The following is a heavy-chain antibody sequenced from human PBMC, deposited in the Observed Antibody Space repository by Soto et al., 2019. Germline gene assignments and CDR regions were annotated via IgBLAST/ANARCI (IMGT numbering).Heavy chain of an antibody. CDR1: GFTFSGYW. Sequence: EVQLVESGGGLVQPGGSLRLSCAASGFTFSGYWMHWVRQAPGKGLVWVSRINSDGSSTSYADSVKGRFTISRDNAKNTLYLQMNSLRAEDTAVYYCARLWGLGIGDAFDIWGQGTMVTVSS. V-gene: IGHV3-74*01. J-gene: IGHJ3*02. D-gene: IGHD7-27*01. CDR3: ARLWGLGIGDAFDI. CDR2: INSDGSST.